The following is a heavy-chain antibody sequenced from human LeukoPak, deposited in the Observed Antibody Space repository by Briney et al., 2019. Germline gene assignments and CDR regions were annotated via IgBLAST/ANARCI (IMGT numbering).Heavy chain of an antibody. CDR1: GGSISSYY. CDR3: ARIALHDYGDYYFDY. D-gene: IGHD4-17*01. CDR2: IYYSGST. V-gene: IGHV4-59*01. J-gene: IGHJ4*02. Sequence: SETLSLTCTVSGGSISSYYWSWIRQPPGKGLEWIGYIYYSGSTNYNPSLKSRVTISVDTSKNQFSLKLSSVTAADTAVYCCARIALHDYGDYYFDYWGQGTLVTVSS.